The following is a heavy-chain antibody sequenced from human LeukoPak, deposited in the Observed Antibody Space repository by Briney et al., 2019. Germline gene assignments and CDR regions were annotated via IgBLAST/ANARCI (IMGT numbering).Heavy chain of an antibody. J-gene: IGHJ4*02. V-gene: IGHV3-7*01. CDR3: ASYYYDSSGSYYFDY. CDR1: GFTFSNYW. Sequence: GGSLRLSCAASGFTFSNYWMSWVRQAPGKGLEWVANIKQDGSEKYYVDSVKGRFTICRDNAKNSLYLQMNSLRAEDTAVYHCASYYYDSSGSYYFDYWGQGTLVTVSS. CDR2: IKQDGSEK. D-gene: IGHD3-22*01.